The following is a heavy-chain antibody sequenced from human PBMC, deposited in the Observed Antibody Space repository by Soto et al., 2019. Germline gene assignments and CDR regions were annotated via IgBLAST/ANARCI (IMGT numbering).Heavy chain of an antibody. CDR3: TKSSGGSSSVGMDY. V-gene: IGHV3-30*04. J-gene: IGHJ4*02. D-gene: IGHD6-6*01. CDR1: GFIFKNYA. Sequence: QVQLVESGGGVVQPGRSLRLSCAVSGFIFKNYALNWVRQAPGKGLEWVASITRAGYKKYYADSVKGRFTISRDNSKNTMSLQMTALRVEDSSVYYCTKSSGGSSSVGMDYWGPGTLFTVSS. CDR2: ITRAGYKK.